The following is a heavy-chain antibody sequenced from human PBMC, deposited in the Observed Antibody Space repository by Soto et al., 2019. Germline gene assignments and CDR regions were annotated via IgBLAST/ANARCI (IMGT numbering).Heavy chain of an antibody. J-gene: IGHJ3*02. V-gene: IGHV3-33*01. CDR2: VWYDGSSK. Sequence: GGSLRLSCAASGFSFSNYGMHWVRQAPGKGLEWVAVVWYDGSSKYYADSVKGRFTISRDNFKNTLYLQMNSVRAEDTAVFYCARAAYKYSGYDLAFDIWGQGTMVTVSS. CDR1: GFSFSNYG. CDR3: ARAAYKYSGYDLAFDI. D-gene: IGHD5-12*01.